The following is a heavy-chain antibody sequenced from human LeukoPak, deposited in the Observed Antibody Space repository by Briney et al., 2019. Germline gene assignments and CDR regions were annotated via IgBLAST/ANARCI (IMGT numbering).Heavy chain of an antibody. CDR3: TKEGRSMASFDY. Sequence: PGGSLRLSCAASGFTFSSYGMHWVRQAPGKGLEWVAVISYDGSNKYYADSVKGRFTISRDNSKNTLYLQMNSLRAEDTAVYYCTKEGRSMASFDYWGQGTLVTVSS. J-gene: IGHJ4*02. V-gene: IGHV3-30*18. CDR1: GFTFSSYG. CDR2: ISYDGSNK. D-gene: IGHD2/OR15-2a*01.